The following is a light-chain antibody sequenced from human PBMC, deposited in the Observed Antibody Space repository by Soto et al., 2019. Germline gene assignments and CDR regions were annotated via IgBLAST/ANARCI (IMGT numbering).Light chain of an antibody. Sequence: DIQMTQSPSTPSASVGDRVTITCRASQSISTWLAWYQQKPGKAPKLLIYKASSLESGVPSRFSGSGSGTEFTLTISSLQPDDFATYYCQQYNDYSPYTFGQGTKLEIK. CDR1: QSISTW. CDR3: QQYNDYSPYT. J-gene: IGKJ2*01. V-gene: IGKV1-5*03. CDR2: KAS.